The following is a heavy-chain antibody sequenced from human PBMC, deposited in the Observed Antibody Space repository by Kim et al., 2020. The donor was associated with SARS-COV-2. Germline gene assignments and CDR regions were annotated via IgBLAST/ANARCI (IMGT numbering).Heavy chain of an antibody. Sequence: DGSKKKYVDSGKGRVTISRDNAKNSLYLKMNSLRADDTAVYYCVSGVAYWGQGSLVTVSS. J-gene: IGHJ4*02. D-gene: IGHD2-15*01. CDR3: VSGVAY. V-gene: IGHV3-7*03. CDR2: DGSKK.